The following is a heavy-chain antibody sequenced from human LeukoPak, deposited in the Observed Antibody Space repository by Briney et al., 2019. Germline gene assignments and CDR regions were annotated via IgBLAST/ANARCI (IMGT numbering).Heavy chain of an antibody. CDR1: GFTFNSYA. D-gene: IGHD1-26*01. V-gene: IGHV3-30*04. Sequence: AGRSLRLSCGASGFTFNSYAMNWVRQAPGTGLEWVALISNDASDKYYADSVKGRFTISRDNFKNTLYLEVSSLRVEDTAIYYCATEKVGCFVGYWGQGTLVTVSS. CDR2: ISNDASDK. J-gene: IGHJ4*02. CDR3: ATEKVGCFVGY.